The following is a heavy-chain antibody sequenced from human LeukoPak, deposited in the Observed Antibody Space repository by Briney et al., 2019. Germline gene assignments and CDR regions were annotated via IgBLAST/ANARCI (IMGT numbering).Heavy chain of an antibody. D-gene: IGHD3-10*01. CDR1: GFTFSSYA. Sequence: GGSLRLSCAASGFTFSSYAMSWVRQAPGKGLEWVSSISSSSSYIYYADSVKGRFAISRDNAKNSLYLQMNSLRAEDTAVYYCARDGPLLWFGELSPQDYWGQGTLVTVSP. CDR3: ARDGPLLWFGELSPQDY. CDR2: ISSSSSYI. J-gene: IGHJ4*02. V-gene: IGHV3-21*01.